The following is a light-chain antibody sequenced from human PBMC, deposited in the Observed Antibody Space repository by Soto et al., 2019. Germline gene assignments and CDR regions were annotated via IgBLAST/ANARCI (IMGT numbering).Light chain of an antibody. V-gene: IGLV2-23*01. J-gene: IGLJ3*02. CDR3: CSYAGGGTWV. CDR1: SNDVGSYNL. Sequence: QSALTQPASVSGSPGQSITISCTGTSNDVGSYNLVSWYQQYPGKAPKLMIYEGSKRPSGVSNRFSGSKSGNTASLTISGLQAEDEADYYCCSYAGGGTWVFGGGTQLTVL. CDR2: EGS.